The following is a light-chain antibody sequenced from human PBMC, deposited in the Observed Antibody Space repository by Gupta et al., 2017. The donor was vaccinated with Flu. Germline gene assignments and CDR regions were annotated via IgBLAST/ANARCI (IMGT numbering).Light chain of an antibody. J-gene: IGLJ3*02. Sequence: SSVLTQPPSVSVAPGQTARITCGGNNIGRRSVHWNQQKPGQAPVLVVYDDSDRPSGIPERFSGFKTGNTATLIIRRVEAGEEADYYCQVWDSSSDQTVMFGGGTKVTVL. CDR1: NIGRRS. V-gene: IGLV3-21*02. CDR3: QVWDSSSDQTVM. CDR2: DDS.